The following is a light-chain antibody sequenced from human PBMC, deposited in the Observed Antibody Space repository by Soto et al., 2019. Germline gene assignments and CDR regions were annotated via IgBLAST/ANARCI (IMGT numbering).Light chain of an antibody. CDR2: AAS. J-gene: IGKJ4*01. Sequence: AIQMTQSPSSLSASVGDRVTITCRASQGIRHYLGWYQQKPGKAPKLLIYAASSLQSGVPSRFSGSGSGTDFTLTISSRQPEDFATYYGLQDYNYPLTFGGGTKVEIK. V-gene: IGKV1-6*01. CDR3: LQDYNYPLT. CDR1: QGIRHY.